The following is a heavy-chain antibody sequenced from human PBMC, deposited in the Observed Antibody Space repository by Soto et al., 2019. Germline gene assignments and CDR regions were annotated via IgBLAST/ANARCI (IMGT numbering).Heavy chain of an antibody. V-gene: IGHV4-59*08. J-gene: IGHJ4*02. D-gene: IGHD4-17*01. Sequence: PSETLSLTCTVSGGSISSYYWSWIRQPPGKGLEWIGYIYYSGGTNYNPSLKSRVTISVATSKNQFSLKLSSVTAADTAVYYCARRYGDSFDFWGQGTLVTVSS. CDR1: GGSISSYY. CDR2: IYYSGGT. CDR3: ARRYGDSFDF.